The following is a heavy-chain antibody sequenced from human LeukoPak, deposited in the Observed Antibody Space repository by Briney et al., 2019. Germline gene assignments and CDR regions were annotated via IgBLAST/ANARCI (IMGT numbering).Heavy chain of an antibody. D-gene: IGHD3-22*01. CDR3: TSTYYYDSSGYSIDY. J-gene: IGHJ4*02. V-gene: IGHV3-73*01. CDR2: IRSKANSYAT. Sequence: PGGCLRLSCAASGFTFSGSAMHWVRQASGKGLEWVGRIRSKANSYATAYAASVKGRFTISRDDSKNTAYLQMNSLKTEDTAVYYCTSTYYYDSSGYSIDYWGQGTLVTVSS. CDR1: GFTFSGSA.